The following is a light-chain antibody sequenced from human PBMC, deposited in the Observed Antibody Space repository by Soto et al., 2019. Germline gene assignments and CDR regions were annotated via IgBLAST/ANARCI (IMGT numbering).Light chain of an antibody. CDR2: EAS. V-gene: IGKV1-5*03. CDR3: QEYNSYWT. CDR1: QSISGW. J-gene: IGKJ1*01. Sequence: DIQMTQSPSTLSASVGDRVTITCRASQSISGWLAWYQQKPGKAPTLLIREASSLETGVPSRFSGSGSGTEFPLTISSLHPDDVATYYCQEYNSYWTFGQGTKVDIK.